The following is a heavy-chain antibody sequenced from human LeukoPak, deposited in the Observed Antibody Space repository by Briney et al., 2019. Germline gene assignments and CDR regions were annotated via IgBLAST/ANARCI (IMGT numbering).Heavy chain of an antibody. Sequence: ASVKVSCKASGYTFTSYDINWVRQATGQGLEWMGWLNPNNGNTGYARKFQGRVTITRDTSISTTYMELSSLKSEDTAVYYCARGGAVPRQDWFDPWGQGTLVTVSS. CDR1: GYTFTSYD. V-gene: IGHV1-8*01. J-gene: IGHJ5*02. D-gene: IGHD6-6*01. CDR3: ARGGAVPRQDWFDP. CDR2: LNPNNGNT.